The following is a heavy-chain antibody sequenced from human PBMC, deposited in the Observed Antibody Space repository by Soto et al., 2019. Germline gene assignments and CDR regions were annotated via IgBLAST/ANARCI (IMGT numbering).Heavy chain of an antibody. CDR2: ISGSGGST. CDR1: GGTFSSYA. CDR3: AKDYSSSSYSPLFDY. J-gene: IGHJ4*02. V-gene: IGHV3-23*01. D-gene: IGHD6-6*01. Sequence: XGSLRLSCAASGGTFSSYAMSWVRQAPGKGLEWVSAISGSGGSTYYADSVKGRFTISRDNSKNTLYLQMNSLRAEDTAVYYCAKDYSSSSYSPLFDYWGQGTLVTVSS.